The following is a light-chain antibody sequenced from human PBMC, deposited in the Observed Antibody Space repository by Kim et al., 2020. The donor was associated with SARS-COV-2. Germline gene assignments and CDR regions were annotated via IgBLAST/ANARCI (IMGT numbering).Light chain of an antibody. CDR1: QSVSSSY. CDR3: QQYGSSPMGT. V-gene: IGKV3-20*01. J-gene: IGKJ5*01. CDR2: GAS. Sequence: PGERATLSCRASQSVSSSYLAWYQQKPGQAPRLLIYGASSRATGIPDRFSGSGSGTDFTLTISRLEPEDFAVYYCQQYGSSPMGTFGQGTRLEIK.